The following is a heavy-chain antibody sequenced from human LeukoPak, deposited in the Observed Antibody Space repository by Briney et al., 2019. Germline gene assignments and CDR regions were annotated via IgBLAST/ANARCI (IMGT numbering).Heavy chain of an antibody. CDR2: ISSTSNTI. D-gene: IGHD6-13*01. Sequence: GGSLRLSCAASGFTFSNYAMTWVRQAPGKGLEWVSYISSTSNTIQYADSVKGRFTISRDNAKNSLYLQMNSLRAEDTAVYYCTRDLGIAAAGTHDYWGQGTLVTVSS. J-gene: IGHJ4*02. CDR3: TRDLGIAAAGTHDY. CDR1: GFTFSNYA. V-gene: IGHV3-48*04.